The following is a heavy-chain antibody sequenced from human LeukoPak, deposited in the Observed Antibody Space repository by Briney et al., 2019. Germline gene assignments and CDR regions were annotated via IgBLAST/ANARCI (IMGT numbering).Heavy chain of an antibody. D-gene: IGHD3-3*01. J-gene: IGHJ6*02. V-gene: IGHV1-18*01. CDR2: ISAYNGNT. CDR3: AREGDFWSGRYYYYGMDV. Sequence: ASVKVSCQASGYTFTSYGISWVRQAPGQGLEWMGWISAYNGNTNYAQKLQGRVTMTTDTSTSTAYMELRSLRSDDTAVYYCAREGDFWSGRYYYYGMDVWGQGTTVTVSS. CDR1: GYTFTSYG.